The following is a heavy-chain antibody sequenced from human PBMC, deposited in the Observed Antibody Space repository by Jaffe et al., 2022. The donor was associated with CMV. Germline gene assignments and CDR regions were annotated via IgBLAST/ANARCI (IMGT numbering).Heavy chain of an antibody. J-gene: IGHJ6*03. Sequence: DVQLVESGGGLVQPGGSLRLSCAASGFNFSGYEVNWVRQAPGKGLEWVSYISASGRFISYADSVRGRFTISRDNAKGSLYLQINSLRAEDTAVYYCARENFYKMDVWGKGTTVTVAS. CDR1: GFNFSGYE. CDR2: ISASGRFI. CDR3: ARENFYKMDV. V-gene: IGHV3-48*03.